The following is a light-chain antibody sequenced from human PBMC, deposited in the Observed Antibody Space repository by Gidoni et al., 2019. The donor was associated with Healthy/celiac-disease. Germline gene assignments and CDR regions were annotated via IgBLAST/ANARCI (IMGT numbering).Light chain of an antibody. Sequence: QSVLTQPPSVSGATGQRVPISCTGSSSNIGAGYDVHWYKQLPGTAPKLLIYGNSNRPSGVPDRFSGSKSGTSASLAITGLQAEDEADYYCQSYDSSLSGSVVFGGGTKLTVL. J-gene: IGLJ2*01. CDR3: QSYDSSLSGSVV. CDR2: GNS. CDR1: SSNIGAGYD. V-gene: IGLV1-40*01.